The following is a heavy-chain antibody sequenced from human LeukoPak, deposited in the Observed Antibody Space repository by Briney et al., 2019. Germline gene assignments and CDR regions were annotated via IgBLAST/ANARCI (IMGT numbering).Heavy chain of an antibody. Sequence: SQTLSLTCTVSGGSISSGDYYWGWIRQPPGKGLEWIGEINHSGSTNYNPSLKSRVTISVDTSKNQFSLKLSSVTAADTAVYYCARDYDFWRGHYYYYMDVWGKGTTVTVSS. V-gene: IGHV4-39*07. J-gene: IGHJ6*03. CDR2: INHSGST. CDR3: ARDYDFWRGHYYYYMDV. CDR1: GGSISSGDYY. D-gene: IGHD3-3*01.